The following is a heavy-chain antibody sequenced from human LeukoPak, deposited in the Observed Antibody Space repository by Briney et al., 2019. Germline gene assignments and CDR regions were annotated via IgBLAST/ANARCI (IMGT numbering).Heavy chain of an antibody. CDR3: AAVGLTGDPMAIDY. V-gene: IGHV3-33*01. D-gene: IGHD7-27*01. CDR2: IWYDGSNK. J-gene: IGHJ4*02. Sequence: GGSLRLSCAASGFTFSSYGMHWVRQAPGKGLEWVAVIWYDGSNKYYADSVKGRFTISRDNSKNTLYLQMNSLRAEDTAVYYCAAVGLTGDPMAIDYWGQGTLVTVSS. CDR1: GFTFSSYG.